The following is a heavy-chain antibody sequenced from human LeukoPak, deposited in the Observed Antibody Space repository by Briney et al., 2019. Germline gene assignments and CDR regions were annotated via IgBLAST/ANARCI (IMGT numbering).Heavy chain of an antibody. V-gene: IGHV4-30-4*08. CDR2: IYYSGST. CDR1: GGSISSGDYY. Sequence: SQTLSLTCTVSGGSISSGDYYWSWIRQPPGKGLEWIGYIYYSGSTYYNPSLKSRVTISVDTSKNQFSLKLSSVTAADTAVYYCARGTTVTTANWFDPWGQGTLVTVSP. D-gene: IGHD4-11*01. CDR3: ARGTTVTTANWFDP. J-gene: IGHJ5*02.